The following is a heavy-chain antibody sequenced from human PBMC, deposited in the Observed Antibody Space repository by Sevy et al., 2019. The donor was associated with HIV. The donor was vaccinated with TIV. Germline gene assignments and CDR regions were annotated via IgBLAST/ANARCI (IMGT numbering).Heavy chain of an antibody. CDR3: ARDLRDGSSWSENFDY. J-gene: IGHJ4*02. V-gene: IGHV3-21*01. Sequence: GGSLRLSCAASGFTFSSYSMNWVRQAPGKGLEWVSSISSSSSYIYYADSVKGRFTISRDNAKNSLYLQMNSLRAEDTAVYYCARDLRDGSSWSENFDYWGQGTLVTVSS. CDR2: ISSSSSYI. CDR1: GFTFSSYS. D-gene: IGHD6-13*01.